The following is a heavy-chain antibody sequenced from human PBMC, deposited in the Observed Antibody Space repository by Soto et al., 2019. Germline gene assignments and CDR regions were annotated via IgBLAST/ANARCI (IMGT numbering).Heavy chain of an antibody. V-gene: IGHV4-4*02. Sequence: SETLSLTCAVSGGSISSGNWWSWVRQPPGKGLEWIGEIYHSGSTNYNPSLKSRVTISVDKSKNQFSLKLSSVTAADTAVYYCAREDCNGNSCNFDYWGQGTLVTVSS. J-gene: IGHJ4*02. CDR2: IYHSGST. D-gene: IGHD2-15*01. CDR1: GGSISSGNW. CDR3: AREDCNGNSCNFDY.